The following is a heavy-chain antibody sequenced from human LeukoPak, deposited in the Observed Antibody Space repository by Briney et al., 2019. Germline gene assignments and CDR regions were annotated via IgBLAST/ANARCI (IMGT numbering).Heavy chain of an antibody. CDR3: ARGKHIVVVTATPLDY. Sequence: GASVKVSCKASGYTFTSYYMHWVRQAPGQGLEWMGIINPSGGSTSYAQKFQGRVTMTRDMSTSTVYMELSSLRSEDTAVYYCARGKHIVVVTATPLDYWGQGTLVTVSS. CDR2: INPSGGST. J-gene: IGHJ4*02. D-gene: IGHD2-21*02. V-gene: IGHV1-46*01. CDR1: GYTFTSYY.